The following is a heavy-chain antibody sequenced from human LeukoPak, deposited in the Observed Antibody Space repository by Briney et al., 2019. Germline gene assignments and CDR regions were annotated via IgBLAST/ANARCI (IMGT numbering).Heavy chain of an antibody. CDR2: ISTSSIYI. V-gene: IGHV3-21*01. D-gene: IGHD2-2*01. Sequence: KPGGSLRLSCAASGFTFSRYSMNWVRQAPGKGLEWVSSISTSSIYIYYADSVRGRFTISRDNAKNSLYLQMNSLRAEDTAVYYCASLVVPVYYYMDVWGKGTTVIVSS. J-gene: IGHJ6*03. CDR3: ASLVVPVYYYMDV. CDR1: GFTFSRYS.